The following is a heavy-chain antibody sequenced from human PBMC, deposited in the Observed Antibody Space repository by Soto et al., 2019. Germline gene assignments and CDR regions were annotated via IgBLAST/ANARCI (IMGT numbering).Heavy chain of an antibody. D-gene: IGHD5-12*01. V-gene: IGHV1-18*01. CDR1: GYTFNLYV. CDR3: ARSSEYSGHDYVRYCAS. J-gene: IGHJ1*01. CDR2: ISAYNGNT. Sequence: GASVKVSCNASGYTFNLYVISWVRKAPGQGLEWMGWISAYNGNTNYAQKLQGRVTMTTDTSTSTAYMELRSLRSDDTAVYYCARSSEYSGHDYVRYCASRGPCTRVTVSS.